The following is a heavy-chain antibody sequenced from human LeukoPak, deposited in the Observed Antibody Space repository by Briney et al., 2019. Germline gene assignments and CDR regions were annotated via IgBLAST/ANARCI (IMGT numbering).Heavy chain of an antibody. D-gene: IGHD3-10*01. Sequence: SETLSLTCTVSGGSISNYYWSWIRQPAGKGLEWIGHMYTSGRVNYNPSLESRVTMSMDTSKNQFSLKLSSVTAADTAVYYCASLRTGDFDYWGQGALVTVSS. CDR1: GGSISNYY. CDR3: ASLRTGDFDY. J-gene: IGHJ4*02. V-gene: IGHV4-4*07. CDR2: MYTSGRV.